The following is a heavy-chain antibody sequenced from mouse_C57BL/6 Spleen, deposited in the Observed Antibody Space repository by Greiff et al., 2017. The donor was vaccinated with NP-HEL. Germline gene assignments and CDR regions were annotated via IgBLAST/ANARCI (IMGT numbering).Heavy chain of an antibody. Sequence: QVQLQQSGPELVKPGASVKISCKASGYSFTSYYIHWVKQRPGQGLEWIGWIYPGSGNTKYNEKFKGKATLTADKSSSTAYMQLSSLTSEDSAVYFCARSDYYAMDYWGQGTSVTVSS. CDR1: GYSFTSYY. CDR3: ARSDYYAMDY. CDR2: IYPGSGNT. V-gene: IGHV1-66*01. J-gene: IGHJ4*01.